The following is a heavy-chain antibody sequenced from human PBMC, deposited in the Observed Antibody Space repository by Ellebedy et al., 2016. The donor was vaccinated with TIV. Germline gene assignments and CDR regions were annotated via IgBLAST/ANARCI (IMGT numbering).Heavy chain of an antibody. CDR3: ARRALQYRYYYMDV. D-gene: IGHD4-11*01. CDR2: INHSGST. V-gene: IGHV4-34*01. Sequence: SETLSLXXAVYGGSFSGYYWSWIRQPPGKGLEWIGEINHSGSTNYNPSLKSRVTISVDTSKNQFSLKLSSVTAADTAVYYCARRALQYRYYYMDVWGKGTTVTVSS. CDR1: GGSFSGYY. J-gene: IGHJ6*03.